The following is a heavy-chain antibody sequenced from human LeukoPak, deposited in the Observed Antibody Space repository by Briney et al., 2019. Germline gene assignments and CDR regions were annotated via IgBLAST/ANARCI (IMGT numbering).Heavy chain of an antibody. Sequence: SETLSLTCAVYGGSFSGYYWSWIRQPPGKGLEWIGEINHSGSTNYNPSLKSRVTISVDTSKNQFSLKLSSVTAADTAVYYCARVAIFGVVIPSYYFDYWGQGTLVTVSS. J-gene: IGHJ4*02. CDR2: INHSGST. V-gene: IGHV4-34*01. D-gene: IGHD3-3*01. CDR1: GGSFSGYY. CDR3: ARVAIFGVVIPSYYFDY.